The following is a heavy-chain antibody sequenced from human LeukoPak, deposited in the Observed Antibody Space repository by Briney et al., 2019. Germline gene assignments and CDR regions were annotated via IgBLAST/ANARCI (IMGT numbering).Heavy chain of an antibody. Sequence: SETLSLTCTVSGVSVNSESNYWSWIRQPPGKGLEWIGYIYYSGSTNYNPSLKSRVTISVDTSKNQFSLKLSSVTAADTAVYYCARVTIAAADSDYWGQGTLVTVSS. J-gene: IGHJ4*02. D-gene: IGHD6-13*01. CDR1: GVSVNSESNY. V-gene: IGHV4-61*01. CDR3: ARVTIAAADSDY. CDR2: IYYSGST.